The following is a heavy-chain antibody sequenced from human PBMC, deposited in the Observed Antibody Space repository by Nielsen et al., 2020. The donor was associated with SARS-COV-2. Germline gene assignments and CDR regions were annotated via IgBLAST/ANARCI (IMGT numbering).Heavy chain of an antibody. Sequence: GGSLRLSCAASGFTFSSYAMSWVRQAPGKGLEWVSAISGSGGSTYYADSVKGRFTISRDNAKNSLYLQMNSLRAEDTAVYYCARDYYDSSGYALVPWGQGTLVTVSS. J-gene: IGHJ5*02. V-gene: IGHV3-23*01. D-gene: IGHD3-22*01. CDR3: ARDYYDSSGYALVP. CDR2: ISGSGGST. CDR1: GFTFSSYA.